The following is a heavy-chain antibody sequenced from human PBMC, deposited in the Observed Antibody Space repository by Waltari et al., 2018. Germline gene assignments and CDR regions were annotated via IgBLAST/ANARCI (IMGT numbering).Heavy chain of an antibody. CDR1: GGSISSSSYY. D-gene: IGHD3-10*01. J-gene: IGHJ4*02. Sequence: QLQLQESGPGLVKPSETLSLTCTVSGGSISSSSYYWGWIRQPPGKGLEWIGSIYYSGSTYYNPSLKSRVTISVDTSKNQFSLKLSSVTAADTAVYYCARERVTMVQGVITNSDYWGQGTLVTVSS. CDR3: ARERVTMVQGVITNSDY. CDR2: IYYSGST. V-gene: IGHV4-39*07.